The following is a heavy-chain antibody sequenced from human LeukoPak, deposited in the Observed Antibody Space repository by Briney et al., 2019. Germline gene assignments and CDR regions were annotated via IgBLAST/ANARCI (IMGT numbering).Heavy chain of an antibody. D-gene: IGHD5-12*01. CDR1: GFTFSSYA. CDR3: AKDLYGYVSNWFDP. Sequence: GGSLRLSCAASGFTFSSYAMSWVRQAPGKGVEWVSTISGSGATPYYADSVQGRFPISRDNSKNTLSLQMNSLRPDDTAVYYCAKDLYGYVSNWFDPWGQGTLVTVSS. J-gene: IGHJ5*02. CDR2: ISGSGATP. V-gene: IGHV3-23*01.